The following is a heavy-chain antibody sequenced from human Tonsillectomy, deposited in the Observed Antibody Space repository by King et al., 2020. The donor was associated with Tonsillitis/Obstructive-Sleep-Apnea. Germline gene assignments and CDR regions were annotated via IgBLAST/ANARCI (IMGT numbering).Heavy chain of an antibody. CDR1: GFTVSSNY. CDR3: ARDLRFLDYYMDV. V-gene: IGHV3-53*04. CDR2: IYSGGST. D-gene: IGHD3-3*01. Sequence: VQLVESGGGLVQPGGSLRLSCAASGFTVSSNYMSWVRQAPGKGLEWVSVIYSGGSTYYADSVKGRFTTSRHNSKNTLYLQMNSLRAEDTAVYYCARDLRFLDYYMDVWGKGTTVTVSS. J-gene: IGHJ6*03.